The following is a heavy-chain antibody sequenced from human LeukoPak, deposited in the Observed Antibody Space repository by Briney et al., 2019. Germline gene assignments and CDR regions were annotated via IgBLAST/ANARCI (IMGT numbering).Heavy chain of an antibody. D-gene: IGHD3-16*02. CDR1: GGSISSYY. CDR3: ARYVWGSYPTFEDY. J-gene: IGHJ4*02. CDR2: ISYSGST. Sequence: SETLSLTCTVSGGSISSYYWSWIRQPPGKGLDWIGYISYSGSTNYNPSLKSRVTISVDTSKNQFSLKLSSVTAADTAVYYCARYVWGSYPTFEDYWGQGTLVTVSS. V-gene: IGHV4-59*01.